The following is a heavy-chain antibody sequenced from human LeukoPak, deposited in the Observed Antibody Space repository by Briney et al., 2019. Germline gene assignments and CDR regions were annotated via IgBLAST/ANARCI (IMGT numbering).Heavy chain of an antibody. CDR1: GFTFSSYG. CDR3: ARSYCSGGSCYSGYYYGMDV. D-gene: IGHD2-15*01. CDR2: IWYDGNNT. J-gene: IGHJ6*04. Sequence: PGGSLRLSCAASGFTFSSYGMHWVRQAPGKGLEWVALIWYDGNNTYYADSVKGRFTVSRDNSKNMLYLQMNSLRAEDTAMFYCARSYCSGGSCYSGYYYGMDVWGKGTTVTVSS. V-gene: IGHV3-33*01.